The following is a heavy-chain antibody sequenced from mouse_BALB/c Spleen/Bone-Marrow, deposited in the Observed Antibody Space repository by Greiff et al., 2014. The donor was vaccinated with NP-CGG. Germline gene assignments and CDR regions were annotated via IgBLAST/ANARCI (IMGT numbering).Heavy chain of an antibody. Sequence: VQLQQSGPELVKPGASVQISCTGSGYAFSSSWMYWVKQRPGQGLEWIGRIYPGDGDTNSNGKFKGKATLTADRSSNTAYMQLSSLTSVDSAVYFCARSAYYGSSYGAMDYWGQGTSVTVSS. D-gene: IGHD1-1*01. CDR3: ARSAYYGSSYGAMDY. V-gene: IGHV1-82*01. J-gene: IGHJ4*01. CDR1: GYAFSSSW. CDR2: IYPGDGDT.